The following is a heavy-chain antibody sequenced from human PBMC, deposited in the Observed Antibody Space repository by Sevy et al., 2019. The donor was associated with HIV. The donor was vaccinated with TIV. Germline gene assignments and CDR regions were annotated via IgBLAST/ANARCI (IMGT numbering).Heavy chain of an antibody. Sequence: SETLSLTCTVSGDSMNSYYWSWIRQPAGKGLEWLGRIYARGNTDYKPYLKSRVTMSIDTSKNEFFLKLNSVTAADTAVYFCAREEEAIGRLPDFWGQGTLVTVSS. J-gene: IGHJ4*02. CDR3: AREEEAIGRLPDF. CDR1: GDSMNSYY. CDR2: IYARGNT. V-gene: IGHV4-4*07. D-gene: IGHD3-10*01.